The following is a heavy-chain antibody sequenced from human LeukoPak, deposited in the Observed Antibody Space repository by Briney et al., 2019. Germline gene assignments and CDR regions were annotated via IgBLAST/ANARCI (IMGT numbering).Heavy chain of an antibody. Sequence: SETLSLTCTVSGGSISSYYWSWIRQPPGKGLEWIGYIYYSGSTNYNPSLKSRVTMSVDTSKNQFSLKLSSVTAADTAVYYCARVGGRGYSYYFDYWGQGTLVTVSS. CDR2: IYYSGST. CDR1: GGSISSYY. D-gene: IGHD5-18*01. J-gene: IGHJ4*02. CDR3: ARVGGRGYSYYFDY. V-gene: IGHV4-59*01.